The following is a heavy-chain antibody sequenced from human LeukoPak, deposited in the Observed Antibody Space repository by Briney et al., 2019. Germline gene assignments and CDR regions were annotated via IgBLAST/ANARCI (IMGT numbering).Heavy chain of an antibody. CDR1: GFTFSSYG. CDR3: AKESDYYDSSGYSFDY. J-gene: IGHJ4*02. CDR2: IRYDGSNK. Sequence: GGSLSLSCAASGFTFSSYGMHWVRQAPGKGLEWVVFIRYDGSNKYYADSVKGRFTITRDNSKNTLYLQMNSLRAEDTAVYYCAKESDYYDSSGYSFDYWGQGTLVTVTA. D-gene: IGHD3-22*01. V-gene: IGHV3-30*02.